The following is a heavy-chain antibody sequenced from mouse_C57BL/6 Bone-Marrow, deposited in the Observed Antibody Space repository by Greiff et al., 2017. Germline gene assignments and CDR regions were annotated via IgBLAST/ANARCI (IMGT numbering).Heavy chain of an antibody. D-gene: IGHD1-1*01. V-gene: IGHV1-59*01. CDR3: ANEYGIDD. CDR1: GYTFTSYW. J-gene: IGHJ2*01. CDR2: IDPSDSYT. Sequence: QVQLKQPGAELVRPGTSVKLSCKASGYTFTSYWMHWVTQRPGQGLEWIGVIDPSDSYTNYNQKFKGKATLTVDTSSSTAYMQLSSLTSEDSAVYYCANEYGIDDWGQGTTLTVSS.